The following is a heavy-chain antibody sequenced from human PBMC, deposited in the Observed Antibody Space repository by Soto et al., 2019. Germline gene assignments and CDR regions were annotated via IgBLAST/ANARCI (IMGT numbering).Heavy chain of an antibody. Sequence: EVQLLESGGGLVQPGGSLRLSCAASGCTFSSYAMSWVRQAPWKGLEWVSAISGSGGSTYYADSVKGRFTISRDNSKNTLYLQMNSLRAEDTAVYYCAKGRGSRVGNFVDYWGQGTLVTVSS. CDR2: ISGSGGST. CDR1: GCTFSSYA. V-gene: IGHV3-23*01. J-gene: IGHJ4*02. CDR3: AKGRGSRVGNFVDY. D-gene: IGHD3-10*01.